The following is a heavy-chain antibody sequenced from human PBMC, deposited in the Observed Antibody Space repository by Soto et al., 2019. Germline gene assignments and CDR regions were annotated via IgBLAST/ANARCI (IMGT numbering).Heavy chain of an antibody. Sequence: QVQLVQSGAEVKKPGASGKVSCKASGYIFSSYGISWVRQAPGQGHEWMGWISAYNGNTKYAQKLQGRVTMTTDTSSRTAYRELRGLRSNDTAVYYCARVGFACEYWGQGTLLSVSS. CDR2: ISAYNGNT. CDR3: ARVGFACEY. CDR1: GYIFSSYG. V-gene: IGHV1-18*01. J-gene: IGHJ4*02.